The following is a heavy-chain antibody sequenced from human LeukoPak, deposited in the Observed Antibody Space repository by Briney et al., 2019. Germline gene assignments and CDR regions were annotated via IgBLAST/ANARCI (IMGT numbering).Heavy chain of an antibody. D-gene: IGHD2-15*01. J-gene: IGHJ4*02. V-gene: IGHV1-69*05. CDR1: GGTFSSYA. Sequence: ASVTVSCKASGGTFSSYAISWVQQAPGQGLEWMGRIIPIFGTANYAQKFQGRVTITTDESTSTAYMELSSLRSEDTAVYYCARDPEVGYCSGGSCYGQGYWGQGTLVTVSS. CDR2: IIPIFGTA. CDR3: ARDPEVGYCSGGSCYGQGY.